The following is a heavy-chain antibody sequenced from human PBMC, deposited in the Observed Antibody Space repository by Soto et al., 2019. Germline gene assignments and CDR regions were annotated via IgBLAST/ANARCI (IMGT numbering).Heavy chain of an antibody. D-gene: IGHD1-1*01. CDR3: AKVWTGGHPHYHFVF. CDR2: ISYFGST. CDR1: GDSIRGDC. Sequence: SQTLSLTCTVSGDSIRGDCKSLIRQPPGKALEWIGSISYFGSTYQNPSLKSRGTISIDTSKNQFSLSLRSVTAADTAVYYCAKVWTGGHPHYHFVFSGQGPLVTVSS. J-gene: IGHJ4*02. V-gene: IGHV4-59*01.